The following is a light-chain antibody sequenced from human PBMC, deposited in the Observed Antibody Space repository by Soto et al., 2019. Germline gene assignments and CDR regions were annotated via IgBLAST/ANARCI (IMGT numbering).Light chain of an antibody. CDR1: QRISSW. J-gene: IGKJ1*01. CDR2: DAS. Sequence: DIQMTQSPSTLSASVGDRVTITCRASQRISSWLAWYQQKPGKAPKLLIYDASSLESGVPSRFSGSGSGTEFTLTISSLQPDDFATYYSQQYNSFSWTFGQGTKVEIK. V-gene: IGKV1-5*01. CDR3: QQYNSFSWT.